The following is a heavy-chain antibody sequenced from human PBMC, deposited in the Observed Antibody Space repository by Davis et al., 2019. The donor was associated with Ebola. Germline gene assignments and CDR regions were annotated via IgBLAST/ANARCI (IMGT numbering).Heavy chain of an antibody. CDR2: TYYRSKWFV. V-gene: IGHV6-1*01. Sequence: QTLSLTCAISGDSVSSNSAAWNWIRQSPSRGLEWLGRTYYRSKWFVDYEVSVKSRITINPDTSKNQFSLQLTSVTPEDTAVYYCARDPPYDQGYDYWGQGTLVTVSS. CDR3: ARDPPYDQGYDY. D-gene: IGHD3-22*01. J-gene: IGHJ4*02. CDR1: GDSVSSNSAA.